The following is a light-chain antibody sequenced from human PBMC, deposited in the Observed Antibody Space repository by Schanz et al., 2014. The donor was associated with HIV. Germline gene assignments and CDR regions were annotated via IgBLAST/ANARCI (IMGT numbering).Light chain of an antibody. CDR1: YTL. Sequence: YTLVSWYQHHPDKAPKLIIYEGTKRPSGVSDRFSGSTSGITASLTISGLQAEDEXDYYCCSFAXXTTFVVFGGGTKLTVL. V-gene: IGLV2-23*01. J-gene: IGLJ2*01. CDR2: EGT. CDR3: CSFAXXTTFVV.